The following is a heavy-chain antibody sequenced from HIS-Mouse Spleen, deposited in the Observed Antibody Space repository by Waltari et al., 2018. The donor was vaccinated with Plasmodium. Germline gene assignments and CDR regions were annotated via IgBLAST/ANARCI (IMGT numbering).Heavy chain of an antibody. Sequence: QVQLVQSGAEVKKPGASVKVSCKATGYTFTNYGSSWLRQAPGQGLEWMGWISPYNGNTHFAQKLQGRVTMTTDTSTSTAYMELRSLRSDDTAVYYCARGSAGDAFDIWGQGTMVTVSS. CDR1: GYTFTNYG. J-gene: IGHJ3*02. V-gene: IGHV1-18*01. CDR3: ARGSAGDAFDI. D-gene: IGHD6-19*01. CDR2: ISPYNGNT.